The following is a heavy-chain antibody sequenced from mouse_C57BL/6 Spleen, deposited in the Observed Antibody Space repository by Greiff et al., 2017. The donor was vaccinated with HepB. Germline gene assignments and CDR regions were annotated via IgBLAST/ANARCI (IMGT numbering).Heavy chain of an antibody. D-gene: IGHD1-1*01. CDR2: IRNKANGYTT. J-gene: IGHJ2*01. CDR3: ARDALITTVVAKENYFDY. CDR1: GFTFTDYY. V-gene: IGHV7-3*01. Sequence: EVKLVESGGGLVQPGGSLSLSCAASGFTFTDYYMSWVRQPPGKALEWLGFIRNKANGYTTEYSASVKGRFTISRDNSQSILYLQMNALRAEDSATYYCARDALITTVVAKENYFDYWGQGTTLTVSS.